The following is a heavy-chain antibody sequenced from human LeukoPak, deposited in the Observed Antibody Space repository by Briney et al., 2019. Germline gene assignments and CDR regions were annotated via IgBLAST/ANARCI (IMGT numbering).Heavy chain of an antibody. CDR1: GFTFSDYY. V-gene: IGHV3-11*01. CDR3: ARGLTRVLMVYATPLYNWFDP. J-gene: IGHJ5*02. Sequence: PGGSLRLSCAASGFTFSDYYMSWIRQAPGKGLEWVSYISSSGSTIYYADSVKGRFTISRDNAKNSLYLQMNSLRAEDTAVYYCARGLTRVLMVYATPLYNWFDPWGQGTLVTVSS. CDR2: ISSSGSTI. D-gene: IGHD2-8*01.